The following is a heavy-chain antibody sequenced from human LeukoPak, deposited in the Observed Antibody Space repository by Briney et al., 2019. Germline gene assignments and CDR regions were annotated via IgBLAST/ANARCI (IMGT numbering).Heavy chain of an antibody. CDR3: ARDKDQQLVLGGMDV. J-gene: IGHJ6*02. D-gene: IGHD6-13*01. V-gene: IGHV3-30*07. Sequence: GGSLRLSCAASGFTFSSYAMHWVRQAPGKGLEWVAVISYDGSNKYYADSVKGRFTISRDNSKNTLYLQMNSLRAEDTAMYYCARDKDQQLVLGGMDVWGQGTTVTVSS. CDR1: GFTFSSYA. CDR2: ISYDGSNK.